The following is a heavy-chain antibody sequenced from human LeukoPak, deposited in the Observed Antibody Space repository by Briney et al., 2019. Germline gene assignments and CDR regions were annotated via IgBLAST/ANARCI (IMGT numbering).Heavy chain of an antibody. CDR2: ISSNGGST. D-gene: IGHD6-19*01. CDR3: ARGGPSSSGWNGVGNY. V-gene: IGHV3-64*01. Sequence: GGSLRLSCAASGFTFSSYGMHWVRQAPGKGLEYVSAISSNGGSTYYANSVKGRFTISIDNSKKTLYVQMNSLRVEDTAVYGCARGGPSSSGWNGVGNYWGQGTLVTVSS. CDR1: GFTFSSYG. J-gene: IGHJ4*02.